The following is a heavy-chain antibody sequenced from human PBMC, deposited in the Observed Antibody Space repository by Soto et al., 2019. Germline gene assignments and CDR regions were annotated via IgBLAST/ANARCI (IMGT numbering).Heavy chain of an antibody. CDR2: IYYSGST. CDR1: GGSISSSSYY. V-gene: IGHV4-39*01. CDR3: ARQPLDIVVVVAATESYYFDY. D-gene: IGHD2-15*01. Sequence: PSETLSLTCTVSGGSISSSSYYWGWIRQPPGKGLEWIGSIYYSGSTYYNPSLKSRVTISVDTSKNQFSLKLSSVTAADTAVYYCARQPLDIVVVVAATESYYFDYWGQGTLVTVSS. J-gene: IGHJ4*02.